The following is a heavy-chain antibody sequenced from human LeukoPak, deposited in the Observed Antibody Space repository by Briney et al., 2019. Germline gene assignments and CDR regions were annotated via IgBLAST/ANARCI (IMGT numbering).Heavy chain of an antibody. CDR3: ARDLRGTLYCSGGSCYSGGY. CDR1: GYTFTCYY. CDR2: INPNSGGT. Sequence: ASVKVSCKASGYTFTCYYMHWVRQAPGQGLEWMGWINPNSGGTNYAQKVQGRVTMTTDTSTSTAYMELRSLRSDDTAVYYCARDLRGTLYCSGGSCYSGGYWGQGTLVTVSS. J-gene: IGHJ4*02. V-gene: IGHV1-2*02. D-gene: IGHD2-15*01.